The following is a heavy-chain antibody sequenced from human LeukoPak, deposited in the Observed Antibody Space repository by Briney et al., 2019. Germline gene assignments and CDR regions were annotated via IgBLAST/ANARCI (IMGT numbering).Heavy chain of an antibody. Sequence: ASVKVSCKASGYTFTSYDINWVRQATGQGLGWMGWMSPKSGNTDYARKFQGRVTVTRNTSINTAYLELSSLRSDDTAVYFCARGVGGLGNMDVWGEGTTVIVSS. J-gene: IGHJ6*03. CDR1: GYTFTSYD. CDR3: ARGVGGLGNMDV. D-gene: IGHD3-16*01. V-gene: IGHV1-8*02. CDR2: MSPKSGNT.